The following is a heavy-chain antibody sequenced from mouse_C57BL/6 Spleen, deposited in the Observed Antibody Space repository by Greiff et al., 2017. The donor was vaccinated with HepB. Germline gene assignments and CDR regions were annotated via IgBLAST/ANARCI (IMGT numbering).Heavy chain of an antibody. CDR2: IYPGDGDT. Sequence: VKLMESGAELVKPGASVKISCKASGYAFSSYWMNWVKQRPGKGLEWIGQIYPGDGDTNYNGKFKGKATLTADKSSSTAYMQLSSLTSEDSAVYFCARYGYYGSWYFDVWGTGTTVTVSS. CDR1: GYAFSSYW. CDR3: ARYGYYGSWYFDV. J-gene: IGHJ1*03. V-gene: IGHV1-80*01. D-gene: IGHD1-1*01.